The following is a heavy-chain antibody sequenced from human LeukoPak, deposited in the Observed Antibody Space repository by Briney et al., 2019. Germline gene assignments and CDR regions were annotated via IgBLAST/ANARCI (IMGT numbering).Heavy chain of an antibody. CDR2: INPADADS. Sequence: GESLKISCKGSGYTFSNYWIGWVRQMPGKGLEWMGNINPADADSTNSPSFRGQVTISADKAINTDYLQWSRLKASDTDMYYCARRPPTVVALSRYDLHIWGQGTMVTVSS. J-gene: IGHJ3*02. CDR1: GYTFSNYW. V-gene: IGHV5-51*01. D-gene: IGHD4-23*01. CDR3: ARRPPTVVALSRYDLHI.